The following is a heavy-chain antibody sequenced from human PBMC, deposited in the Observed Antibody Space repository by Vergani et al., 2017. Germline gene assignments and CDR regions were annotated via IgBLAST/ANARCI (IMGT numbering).Heavy chain of an antibody. CDR3: ARDRWRNDYLDY. Sequence: EVQLLESGGGLVQPGGSLRLSCAASGFTFSSYAMSWVRQAPGKGLEWVSAISGSGGSTYYADSVKGRFTISRDNSKNTLYLQMNSLRAEDTAVYYCARDRWRNDYLDYWGQGTLVTVSS. CDR2: ISGSGGST. V-gene: IGHV3-23*01. CDR1: GFTFSSYA. J-gene: IGHJ4*02. D-gene: IGHD2-15*01.